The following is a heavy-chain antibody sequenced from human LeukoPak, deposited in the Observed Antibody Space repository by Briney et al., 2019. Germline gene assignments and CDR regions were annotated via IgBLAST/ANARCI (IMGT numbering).Heavy chain of an antibody. CDR3: ARAVWTSSGYWFDY. CDR2: ISTSSSYI. CDR1: GFTFSSYS. V-gene: IGHV3-21*01. D-gene: IGHD3-22*01. J-gene: IGHJ4*02. Sequence: GGSLRLSCAASGFTFSSYSMHWVRQAPGKGLDWISCISTSSSYIYYADSIKGRFTISRDNAKKTLYLQLNSLRAEDTAVYHCARAVWTSSGYWFDYWGPGIPVTVSS.